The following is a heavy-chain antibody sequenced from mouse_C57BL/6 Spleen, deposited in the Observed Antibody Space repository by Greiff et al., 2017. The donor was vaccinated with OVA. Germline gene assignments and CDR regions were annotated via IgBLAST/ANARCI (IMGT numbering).Heavy chain of an antibody. CDR3: ARSPSYRGAMDY. J-gene: IGHJ4*01. Sequence: QVQLQQPGAELVMPGASVKLSCKASGYTFTSYWMHWVKQRPGQGLEWIGEIDPSASYTNYNQKFKGKSTLTVDKSSSTAYMQLSSLPSEDSAVYYCARSPSYRGAMDYWGQGTSVTVSS. CDR2: IDPSASYT. D-gene: IGHD2-10*01. CDR1: GYTFTSYW. V-gene: IGHV1-69*01.